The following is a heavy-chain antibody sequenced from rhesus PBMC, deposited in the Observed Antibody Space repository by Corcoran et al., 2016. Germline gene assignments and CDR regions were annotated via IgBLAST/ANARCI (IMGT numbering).Heavy chain of an antibody. CDR2: FYPGDSDT. J-gene: IGHJ4*01. CDR3: AKDAGDY. CDR1: GYSFTGSG. V-gene: IGHV5-43*01. Sequence: EVQLVQSGAEVKRPGESLRISCKTSGYSFTGSGISWVRQMPGKGLDWMGMFYPGDSDTRYSPSFQGQVTISADKSISTAYLQWSSLKASDTATYYCAKDAGDYWGQGVLVTVSS.